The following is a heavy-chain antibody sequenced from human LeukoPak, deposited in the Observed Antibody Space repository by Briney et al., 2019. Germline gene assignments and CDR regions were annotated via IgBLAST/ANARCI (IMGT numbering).Heavy chain of an antibody. CDR1: GFTFSSYA. V-gene: IGHV3-23*01. Sequence: GGSLRLSCAASGFTFSSYAMSWVRQAPGKGLEWVSAISGSGGSTYYADSVKGRFTISRDNSKNTLYLQMNSLRAEDTGVYYCAKDWEFGELLYSSFSSEVYFDYWGQGTLVTVSS. D-gene: IGHD3-10*01. CDR3: AKDWEFGELLYSSFSSEVYFDY. J-gene: IGHJ4*02. CDR2: ISGSGGST.